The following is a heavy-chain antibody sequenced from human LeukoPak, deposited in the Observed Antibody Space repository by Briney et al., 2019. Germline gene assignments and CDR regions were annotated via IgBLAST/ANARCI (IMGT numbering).Heavy chain of an antibody. CDR3: AKDHLRYFDWVMSD. Sequence: GGSLRLSCAASGFTFSSYSMNWVRQAPGKGLEWVSSISSSSSYIYYADSVKGRFTISRDNSKNTLYLQMNSLRAEDTAVYYCAKDHLRYFDWVMSDWGQGTLVTVSS. V-gene: IGHV3-21*01. J-gene: IGHJ4*02. D-gene: IGHD3-9*01. CDR2: ISSSSSYI. CDR1: GFTFSSYS.